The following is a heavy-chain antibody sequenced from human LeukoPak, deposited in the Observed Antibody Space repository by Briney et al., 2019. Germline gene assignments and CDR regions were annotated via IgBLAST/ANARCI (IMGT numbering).Heavy chain of an antibody. Sequence: ASVKVSCKASGGTFSSYAISWVRQAPGQGLEWMGWISAYNGNTNYAQKLQGRVTMTTDTSTSTAYMELRSLRSDDTAVYYCASWSPGGYVLDYWGQGTLVTVSS. CDR1: GGTFSSYA. D-gene: IGHD5-12*01. CDR3: ASWSPGGYVLDY. J-gene: IGHJ4*02. CDR2: ISAYNGNT. V-gene: IGHV1-18*01.